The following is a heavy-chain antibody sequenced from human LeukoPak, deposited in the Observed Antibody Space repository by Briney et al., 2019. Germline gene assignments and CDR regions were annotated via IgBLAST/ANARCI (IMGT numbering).Heavy chain of an antibody. V-gene: IGHV4-34*01. Sequence: SETLSLTCAVYGGSFSGYYWSWIRQPPGKGLEWIGEINHSGSTNYNPSLKSRVTISVDTSKNQFSLKLSSVTVADTAVYYCARGFGARGGYFDLWGRGTLVTVSS. CDR3: ARGFGARGGYFDL. CDR2: INHSGST. CDR1: GGSFSGYY. D-gene: IGHD3-16*01. J-gene: IGHJ2*01.